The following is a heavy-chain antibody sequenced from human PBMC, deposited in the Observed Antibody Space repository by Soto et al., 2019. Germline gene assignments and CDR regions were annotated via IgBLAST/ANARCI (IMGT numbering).Heavy chain of an antibody. D-gene: IGHD1-26*01. CDR1: GFTFSSYA. CDR3: AKDPNKDCIVGGAGDY. V-gene: IGHV3-23*01. J-gene: IGHJ4*02. Sequence: EVQLLESGGGLVQPGGSLRLSCAASGFTFSSYAMSWVRQAPGKGLEWVSAISGSGGSTYYADTVKGRFTISRDNSKNTLYLQMNSLRAEDTAVYYCAKDPNKDCIVGGAGDYWGQGTLVTVSS. CDR2: ISGSGGST.